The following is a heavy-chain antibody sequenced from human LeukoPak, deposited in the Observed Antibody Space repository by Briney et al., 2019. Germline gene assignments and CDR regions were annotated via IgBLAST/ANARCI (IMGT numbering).Heavy chain of an antibody. CDR3: AIAYESGSFYRAFAY. CDR2: ISGDSDNR. CDR1: GFNLPAYA. D-gene: IGHD3-10*01. Sequence: PGGSLRLSCAASGFNLPAYAMYWVRQLPGKSLEWVSLISGDSDNRYSAASVKGRFTISRDNSKNSLYLQMNSLTAEDTALYYCAIAYESGSFYRAFAYWGQGALVTVSS. J-gene: IGHJ4*02. V-gene: IGHV3-43*02.